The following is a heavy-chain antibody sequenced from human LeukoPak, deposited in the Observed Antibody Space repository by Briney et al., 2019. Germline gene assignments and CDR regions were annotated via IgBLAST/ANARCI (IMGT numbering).Heavy chain of an antibody. CDR1: GFTFSNYA. Sequence: GGSLRLSCAASGFTFSNYAMHWVRQAPGKGLEWVAVISYDGTNKYYADSVKGRFTISRDNSKNTLYLQMNSLRAEDTAVYYCARDSDSSGYGYYFDYWGQGTLVTVSS. CDR3: ARDSDSSGYGYYFDY. CDR2: ISYDGTNK. V-gene: IGHV3-30*04. D-gene: IGHD3-22*01. J-gene: IGHJ4*02.